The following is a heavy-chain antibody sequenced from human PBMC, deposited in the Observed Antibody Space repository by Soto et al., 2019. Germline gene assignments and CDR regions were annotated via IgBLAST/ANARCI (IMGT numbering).Heavy chain of an antibody. CDR2: IKQDGSEK. Sequence: LRLSCAASGFTFSSYWMSWVRQAPGKGLEWVANIKQDGSEKYYVDSVKGRFTISRDNAKNSLYLQMNSLRAEDTAVYYCARIEEIFASTFDYWGPGTLVTVSS. J-gene: IGHJ4*02. D-gene: IGHD3-3*01. CDR1: GFTFSSYW. CDR3: ARIEEIFASTFDY. V-gene: IGHV3-7*03.